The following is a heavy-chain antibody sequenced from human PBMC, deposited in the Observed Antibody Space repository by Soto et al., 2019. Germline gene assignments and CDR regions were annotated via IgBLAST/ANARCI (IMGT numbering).Heavy chain of an antibody. D-gene: IGHD2-15*01. V-gene: IGHV1-2*04. CDR1: GYTFTGYY. CDR2: INPNSGGT. J-gene: IGHJ3*02. CDR3: AIGVRDCSGGSCYGVDAFDI. Sequence: ASVKVSCKASGYTFTGYYMHWVRQAPGQGLEWMGWINPNSGGTNYAQKFQGWVTMTRDTSISTAYMELSRLRSDDTAVYYCAIGVRDCSGGSCYGVDAFDIWGQGTMVTVSS.